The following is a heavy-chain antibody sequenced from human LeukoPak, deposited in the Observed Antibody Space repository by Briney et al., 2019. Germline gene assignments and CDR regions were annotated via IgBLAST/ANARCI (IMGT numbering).Heavy chain of an antibody. CDR3: ARTLGYCSGGSCPYYYYYGMDV. V-gene: IGHV3-30-3*01. CDR1: GFTFSSYA. D-gene: IGHD2-15*01. Sequence: GGPLRLSCAASGFTFSSYAMHWVRQAPGKGLEWVAVISYDGSNKYYADPVKGRFTISRDNSKNTLYLQMNSLRAEDTAVYYCARTLGYCSGGSCPYYYYYGMDVWGQGTTVTVSS. CDR2: ISYDGSNK. J-gene: IGHJ6*02.